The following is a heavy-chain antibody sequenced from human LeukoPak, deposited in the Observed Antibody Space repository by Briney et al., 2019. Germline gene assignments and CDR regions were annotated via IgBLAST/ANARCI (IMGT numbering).Heavy chain of an antibody. Sequence: GGSLRLSCAASGFTFSSYAMTLVRQAPGKGLEWVSGISGSGGSTYYADSVKGRFTISRDNSKNTMYLQMNSLRAEDTAVYFCAKEASNGLNDYWGQGTLVTVSS. CDR3: AKEASNGLNDY. V-gene: IGHV3-23*01. D-gene: IGHD6-19*01. CDR2: ISGSGGST. CDR1: GFTFSSYA. J-gene: IGHJ4*02.